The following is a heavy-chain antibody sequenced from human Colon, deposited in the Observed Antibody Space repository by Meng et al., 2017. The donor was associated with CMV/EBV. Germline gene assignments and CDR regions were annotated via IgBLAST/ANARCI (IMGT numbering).Heavy chain of an antibody. J-gene: IGHJ4*02. V-gene: IGHV3-23*01. Sequence: ETLSLTCTVSGDSIRSHYWSWIRQPPGKGLEWVSSVIGSGANTYYADSVKGRFTISRDNSKNTLSLQMNSLRVEDTAIYYCAKRYTDNWYYFGYWGQGTLVTVSS. CDR3: AKRYTDNWYYFGY. CDR1: GDSIRSHY. CDR2: VIGSGANT. D-gene: IGHD1-1*01.